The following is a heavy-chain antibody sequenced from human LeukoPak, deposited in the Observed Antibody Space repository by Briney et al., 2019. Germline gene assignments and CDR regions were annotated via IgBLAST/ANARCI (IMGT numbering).Heavy chain of an antibody. CDR1: SSSIITNHY. J-gene: IGHJ4*02. CDR2: IYHSGIT. D-gene: IGHD6-19*01. Sequence: SETLSLTCAVSSSSIITNHYWAWIRQPPGKGLQWIGNIYHSGITYYSPSLMSRVTMSVDTSKNQFSLKLSSVTAADTAVYYCARGGQWLPFDCWAQGTLVTVSS. V-gene: IGHV4-38-2*01. CDR3: ARGGQWLPFDC.